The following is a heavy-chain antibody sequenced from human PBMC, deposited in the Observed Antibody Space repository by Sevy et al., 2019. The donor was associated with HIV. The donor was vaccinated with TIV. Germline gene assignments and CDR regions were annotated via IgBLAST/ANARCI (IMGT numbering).Heavy chain of an antibody. D-gene: IGHD4-17*01. CDR2: VRNDGSNK. J-gene: IGHJ6*02. CDR1: GFSLTTSD. CDR3: ARPRANYVDHYFFYAMDV. V-gene: IGHV3-30*02. Sequence: GGSLRLSCAASGFSLTTSDMHWVRQAPGKGLEWVAYVRNDGSNKYYADSVKGRFTISRDNFKNTLFLQMNSLTTEDTAVYYCARPRANYVDHYFFYAMDVWGQGTTVTVSS.